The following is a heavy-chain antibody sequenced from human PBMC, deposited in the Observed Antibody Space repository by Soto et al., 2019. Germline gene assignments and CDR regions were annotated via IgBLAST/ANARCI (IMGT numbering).Heavy chain of an antibody. CDR2: ISAYNGNT. CDR3: ARVKKSAERTAEGVVVVVAAFDY. Sequence: QVQLVQSGAEVKKPGASVKVSCKASGYTFTSYGISWVRQAPGQGLEWMGWISAYNGNTNYAQKLQGRVTMTTDTSTSTAYMELRSLRSDDTAVDYCARVKKSAERTAEGVVVVVAAFDYWGQGTLVTVSS. V-gene: IGHV1-18*04. D-gene: IGHD2-15*01. J-gene: IGHJ4*02. CDR1: GYTFTSYG.